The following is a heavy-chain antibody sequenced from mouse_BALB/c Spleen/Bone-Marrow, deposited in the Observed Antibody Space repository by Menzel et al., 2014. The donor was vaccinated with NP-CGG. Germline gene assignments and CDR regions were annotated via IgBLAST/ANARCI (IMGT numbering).Heavy chain of an antibody. V-gene: IGHV5-9-2*01. J-gene: IGHJ3*01. D-gene: IGHD2-4*01. CDR3: ARHAYYDQTEVSFIY. Sequence: EVKVVESGGGLVKSGGSLKLTCAASGFSFNSYGMSWVRQTPEMRLEWVATISGGGSYTFYPDSVKGRFTISRDNAKNNLYLQLSSLRSEDTALYYCARHAYYDQTEVSFIYWGQGTLVTVSA. CDR1: GFSFNSYG. CDR2: ISGGGSYT.